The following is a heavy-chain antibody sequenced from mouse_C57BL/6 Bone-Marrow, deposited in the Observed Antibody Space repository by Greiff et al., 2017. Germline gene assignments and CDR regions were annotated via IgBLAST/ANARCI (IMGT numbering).Heavy chain of an antibody. Sequence: EVQLQQSGAELVKPGASVKLSCTASGFNINDYYMHWVKQRTEQGLEWIGRIDPEDGETKYAPKLQGKATITADTSSNTAYLQLSSLTSEDTAVYYCARQLRLRGLDYWGQGTTRTVSS. J-gene: IGHJ2*01. CDR1: GFNINDYY. V-gene: IGHV14-2*01. CDR3: ARQLRLRGLDY. D-gene: IGHD3-2*02. CDR2: IDPEDGET.